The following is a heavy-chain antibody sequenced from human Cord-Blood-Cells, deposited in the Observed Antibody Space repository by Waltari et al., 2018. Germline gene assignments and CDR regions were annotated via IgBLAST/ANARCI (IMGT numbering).Heavy chain of an antibody. CDR1: GFTFSSYA. CDR2: ISYDGSNK. Sequence: QVQLVESGGGVVQPGRSLRLSCAASGFTFSSYAMHWVRQAPGKGVEWVAVISYDGSNKYYADSVKGRLTISRDNSKNTLYLQMNSLRAEDTAVYYCARESSSSWYWFDPWGQGTLVTVSS. D-gene: IGHD6-13*01. CDR3: ARESSSSWYWFDP. J-gene: IGHJ5*02. V-gene: IGHV3-30*04.